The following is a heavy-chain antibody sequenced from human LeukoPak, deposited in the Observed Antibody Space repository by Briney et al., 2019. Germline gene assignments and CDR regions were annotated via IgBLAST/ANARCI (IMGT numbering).Heavy chain of an antibody. CDR2: IYYSGST. Sequence: SETLSLTCTVSGGSISSYYWSWIRQPPGKGLEWIGYIYYSGSTNYNPSLKSRVTISVDTSKNQFSLKLSSVTAADTAVYYCARVHACSSTSCPRDYYYYYMDVWGKGTTVTVSS. CDR1: GGSISSYY. J-gene: IGHJ6*03. CDR3: ARVHACSSTSCPRDYYYYYMDV. D-gene: IGHD2-2*01. V-gene: IGHV4-59*01.